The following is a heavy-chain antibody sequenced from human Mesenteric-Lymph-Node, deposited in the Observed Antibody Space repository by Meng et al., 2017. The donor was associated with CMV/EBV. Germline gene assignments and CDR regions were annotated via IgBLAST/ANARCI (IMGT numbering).Heavy chain of an antibody. Sequence: GGSLRLSCAASGFTFSSYWMHWVRQAPGKGLEWVAIISYDGSNKYYADSVQGRFTISRDNSKNTLYVQMNSLRAEDTAVYYCVRDRYCSSTSCLDALDIWGQGTLVTVSS. D-gene: IGHD2-2*01. CDR1: GFTFSSYW. V-gene: IGHV3-30-3*01. CDR2: ISYDGSNK. J-gene: IGHJ3*02. CDR3: VRDRYCSSTSCLDALDI.